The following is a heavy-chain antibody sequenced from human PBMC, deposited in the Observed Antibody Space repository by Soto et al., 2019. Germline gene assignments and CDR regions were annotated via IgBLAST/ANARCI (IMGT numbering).Heavy chain of an antibody. D-gene: IGHD1-1*01. J-gene: IGHJ4*02. CDR2: MNPNSGNT. CDR3: AGPWNKQ. CDR1: GYTFTSYD. V-gene: IGHV1-8*01. Sequence: QVQLVQSGAEVKKPGASVKVSCKASGYTFTSYDINWVRQATGQGRDWMGWMNPNSGNTGYAQKFQGRVTMTRDTSISTAYMELRSLRSEDTAVYYCAGPWNKQWGQGTRVTVSS.